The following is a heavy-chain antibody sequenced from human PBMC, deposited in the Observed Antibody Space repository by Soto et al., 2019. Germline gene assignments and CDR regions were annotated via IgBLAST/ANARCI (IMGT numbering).Heavy chain of an antibody. CDR1: GFTFSSYA. J-gene: IGHJ4*02. V-gene: IGHV3-23*01. D-gene: IGHD5-12*01. Sequence: GGSLRLSCAASGFTFSSYAMSWVRQAPGKGLEWVSAISGSGGSTYYADSVKGRFTISRDNSKNTLYLQMNSLRAEDTAVYYCARDLDGYNRPLDYWGQGTLVTVSS. CDR2: ISGSGGST. CDR3: ARDLDGYNRPLDY.